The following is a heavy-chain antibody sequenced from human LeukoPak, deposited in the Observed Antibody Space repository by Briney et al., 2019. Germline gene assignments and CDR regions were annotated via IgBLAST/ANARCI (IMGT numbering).Heavy chain of an antibody. CDR3: ARTGREDALYSGSYHPFDY. Sequence: SVKVSCKASGGTFSSYAISWVRQAPGQGLEWMGGIIPIFGTANYAQKFQGRVTITADKSTSTAYMELSSLRSEDTAVYYCARTGREDALYSGSYHPFDYWGQGTLVTVSS. CDR2: IIPIFGTA. D-gene: IGHD1-26*01. CDR1: GGTFSSYA. J-gene: IGHJ4*02. V-gene: IGHV1-69*06.